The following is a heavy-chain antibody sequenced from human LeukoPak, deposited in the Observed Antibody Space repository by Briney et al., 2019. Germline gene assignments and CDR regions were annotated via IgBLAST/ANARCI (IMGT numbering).Heavy chain of an antibody. J-gene: IGHJ6*03. Sequence: SVKVSCKASGGTFSSYAISWVRQAPGQGLEWMGGIIPIFGTANYAQKFQGRVTITADESTSTAYMELSSLRSEDTAVYYCARGGYSSLYYYYYMDVWGKGTTVTVSS. CDR3: ARGGYSSLYYYYYMDV. V-gene: IGHV1-69*01. CDR2: IIPIFGTA. CDR1: GGTFSSYA. D-gene: IGHD5-18*01.